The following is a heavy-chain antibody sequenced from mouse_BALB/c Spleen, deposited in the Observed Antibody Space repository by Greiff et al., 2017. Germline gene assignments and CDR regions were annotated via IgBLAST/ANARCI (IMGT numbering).Heavy chain of an antibody. J-gene: IGHJ4*01. CDR2: ISSGGST. CDR3: ARGGGYGNPYAMDY. D-gene: IGHD2-1*01. Sequence: EVQLVESGGGLVKPGGSLKLSCAASGFTFSSYAMSWVRQTPEKRLEWVASISSGGSTYYPDSVKGRFTISRDNARNILYLQMSSLRSEDTAMYYCARGGGYGNPYAMDYWGQGTSVTVSS. CDR1: GFTFSSYA. V-gene: IGHV5-6-5*01.